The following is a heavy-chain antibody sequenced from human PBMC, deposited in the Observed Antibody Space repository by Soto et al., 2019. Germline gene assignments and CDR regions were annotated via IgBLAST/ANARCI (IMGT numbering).Heavy chain of an antibody. CDR1: GFTFSSYW. CDR2: INSDGSST. V-gene: IGHV3-74*01. CDR3: ARNWARAVAGTR. D-gene: IGHD6-19*01. Sequence: SLRLSCAASGFTFSSYWMHWVRQAPGKGLVWVSRINSDGSSTSYADSVKGRFTISRDNAKNTLYLQMNSLRAEDTAVYYCARNWARAVAGTRWGQGTLVTVSS. J-gene: IGHJ4*02.